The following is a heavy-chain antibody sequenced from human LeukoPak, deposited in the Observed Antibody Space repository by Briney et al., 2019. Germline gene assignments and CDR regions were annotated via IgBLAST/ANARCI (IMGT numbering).Heavy chain of an antibody. CDR2: IYYSGST. CDR3: ARHRYDPTAFDY. CDR1: GGSISSSSYY. J-gene: IGHJ4*02. D-gene: IGHD5-12*01. V-gene: IGHV4-39*01. Sequence: MPSETLSLTCTVSGGSISSSSYYWGWIRQPPGKGLEWIGSIYYSGSTYYNPSLKSRVTISVDTSKNQFSLKLSSVTAADTAMYYCARHRYDPTAFDYWGRGTRVTVSS.